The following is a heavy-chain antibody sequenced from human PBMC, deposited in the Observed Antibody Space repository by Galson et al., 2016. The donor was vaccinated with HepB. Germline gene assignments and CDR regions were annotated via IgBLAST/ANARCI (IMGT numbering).Heavy chain of an antibody. D-gene: IGHD6-19*01. Sequence: SLRLSCAASGFSFITYSMNWVRQSPGKGLEWVSYISTSGTIYYADSVKGRFTISRDNAKNSLFLQMNSLRDDDTAVYYCVRDWVSKQWVCFDYWGQGTQVTVSS. CDR2: ISTSGTI. CDR1: GFSFITYS. CDR3: VRDWVSKQWVCFDY. J-gene: IGHJ4*02. V-gene: IGHV3-48*02.